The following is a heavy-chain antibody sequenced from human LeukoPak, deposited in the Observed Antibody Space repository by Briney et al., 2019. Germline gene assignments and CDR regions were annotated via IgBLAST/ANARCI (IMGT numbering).Heavy chain of an antibody. CDR3: AREGPVEPARTRSWYLGWGNYYYYYMDV. D-gene: IGHD6-13*01. V-gene: IGHV4-34*01. CDR1: GGSFSGYY. J-gene: IGHJ6*03. CDR2: INHSGST. Sequence: PSETLSLTCAVSGGSFSGYYWSWIRQPPGKGLEWIGGINHSGSTNYNPSLKSRVTISVDTSKNQFSLKLSSVTAADTAVYYCAREGPVEPARTRSWYLGWGNYYYYYMDVWGKGTTVTISS.